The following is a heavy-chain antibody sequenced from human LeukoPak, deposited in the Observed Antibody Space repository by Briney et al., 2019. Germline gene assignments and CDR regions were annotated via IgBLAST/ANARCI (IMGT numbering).Heavy chain of an antibody. CDR1: GYSFTSYW. V-gene: IGHV5-51*01. CDR3: ARQPIAAAGTSYYYYMDV. J-gene: IGHJ6*03. CDR2: IYPGDSDI. Sequence: GESLKISCQGSGYSFTSYWIGWVRQMPGEGLEWMGIIYPGDSDIRYSPSFQGQVTISVDKSISTAYLQWSSLKASDTAMYYCARQPIAAAGTSYYYYMDVWGKGTTVTVSS. D-gene: IGHD6-13*01.